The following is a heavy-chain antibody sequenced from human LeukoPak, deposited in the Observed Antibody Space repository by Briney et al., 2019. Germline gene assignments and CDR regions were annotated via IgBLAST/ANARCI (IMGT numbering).Heavy chain of an antibody. J-gene: IGHJ5*02. D-gene: IGHD2-2*02. CDR1: GYSFSSHD. CDR2: MNPKSGNT. Sequence: ASVKVSCKASGYSFSSHDINWVRQATGQGLEWMGWMNPKSGNTDHAQKFQGRVTMSRNTSISVAYLELSSLRSEDTAVYYCARIEGCSSTSCYTPWGQGTLVTVSS. V-gene: IGHV1-8*01. CDR3: ARIEGCSSTSCYTP.